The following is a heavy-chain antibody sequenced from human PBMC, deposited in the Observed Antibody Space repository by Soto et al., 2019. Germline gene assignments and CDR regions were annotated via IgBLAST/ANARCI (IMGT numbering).Heavy chain of an antibody. D-gene: IGHD1-26*01. V-gene: IGHV1-18*01. J-gene: IGHJ5*02. Sequence: GASVKVSCKASGYTFTSYGTSWVRQAPGQGLEWMGWISAYNGNTNYAQKLQGRVTMTTDTSTSTAYMELRSLRSDDTAVYYCARGTYSGSYFGWFDPWGQGTLVTVSS. CDR1: GYTFTSYG. CDR2: ISAYNGNT. CDR3: ARGTYSGSYFGWFDP.